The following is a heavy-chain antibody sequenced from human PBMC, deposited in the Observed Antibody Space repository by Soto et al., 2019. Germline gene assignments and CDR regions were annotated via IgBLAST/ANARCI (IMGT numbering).Heavy chain of an antibody. D-gene: IGHD5-12*01. Sequence: QVQLVQSVAEVKKPGASVKVSCKASGYTFTSYAMHWVRQAPGQSLEWVGWINAGKGDTNYSQKFQGRFTITRDTAARTAYMDVRSLRSEDTAVYYCASRWIDLREYTSACGYWGQGTLVTVSS. CDR3: ASRWIDLREYTSACGY. CDR1: GYTFTSYA. CDR2: INAGKGDT. J-gene: IGHJ4*02. V-gene: IGHV1-3*01.